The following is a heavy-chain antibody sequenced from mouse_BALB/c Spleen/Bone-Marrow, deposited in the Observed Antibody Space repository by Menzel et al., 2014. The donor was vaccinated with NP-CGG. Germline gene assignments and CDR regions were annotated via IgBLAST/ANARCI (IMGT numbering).Heavy chain of an antibody. V-gene: IGHV5-6-5*01. CDR3: ARARFYYGKLVDY. D-gene: IGHD1-1*01. Sequence: DVHLVESGGGLVKPGGSLKLSCAASGFTFSSYAMSWVRRTPEKRLEWVASISSGGSTYYPDSVKGRFTISRDNARNILYLHMSSLRSEDTAMYYCARARFYYGKLVDYWGQGTSVTVSS. J-gene: IGHJ4*01. CDR1: GFTFSSYA. CDR2: ISSGGST.